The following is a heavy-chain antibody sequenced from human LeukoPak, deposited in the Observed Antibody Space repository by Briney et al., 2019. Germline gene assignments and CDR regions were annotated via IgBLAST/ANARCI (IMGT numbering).Heavy chain of an antibody. V-gene: IGHV1-2*02. CDR3: ARARGLAARPPDY. D-gene: IGHD6-6*01. CDR2: INPNSGGT. Sequence: ASVKVSCKASGYTFTGYYMHWVRQAPGQGLEWMGWINPNSGGTNYAQKFQGRVTMTRDTSTSTAYMELSRLRSDDTAVYYCARARGLAARPPDYWGQGTLVTVSS. J-gene: IGHJ4*02. CDR1: GYTFTGYY.